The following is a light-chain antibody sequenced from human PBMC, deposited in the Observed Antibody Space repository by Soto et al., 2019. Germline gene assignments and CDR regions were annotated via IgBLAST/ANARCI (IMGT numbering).Light chain of an antibody. CDR1: SADIGAFNY. CDR3: SSYSTTSALV. J-gene: IGLJ2*01. CDR2: DVS. Sequence: ALTQPASVSGSPGQSITISCAGTSADIGAFNYVSWYQHHPGKAPKLLIYDVSDRPSGVSTRFSASKSANTASLTISGLQADDEGDYYCSSYSTTSALVFGGGTKVTVL. V-gene: IGLV2-14*03.